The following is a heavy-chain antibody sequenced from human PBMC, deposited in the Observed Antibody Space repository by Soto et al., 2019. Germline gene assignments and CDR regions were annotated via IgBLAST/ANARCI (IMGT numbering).Heavy chain of an antibody. D-gene: IGHD6-13*01. CDR2: INHSGST. Sequence: SETLSLTCAVYGGSFSGYYWTWIRQPPGTGLEWIGEINHSGSTNYNPSLKSRVTISVDTSKNQFSLKLTSVTAADTAVYYCARLRFAGYSSSWYTRKYNWFDPWGQGTLVTVSS. V-gene: IGHV4-34*01. CDR3: ARLRFAGYSSSWYTRKYNWFDP. CDR1: GGSFSGYY. J-gene: IGHJ5*02.